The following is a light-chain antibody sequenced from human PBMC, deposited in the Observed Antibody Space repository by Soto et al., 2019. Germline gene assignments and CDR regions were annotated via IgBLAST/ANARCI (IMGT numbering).Light chain of an antibody. V-gene: IGKV4-1*01. Sequence: DIVMTQSPDSLAVSLGERATINCKSSQSVLYSSNNKNYLAWYQQKPGQPPKLLIYWASTRESGVPDRFSGSGYGTDFTLTISSLQAEDVAVYYCQQYYSTPPTVGPGTKVDIK. CDR3: QQYYSTPPT. CDR1: QSVLYSSNNKNY. J-gene: IGKJ3*01. CDR2: WAS.